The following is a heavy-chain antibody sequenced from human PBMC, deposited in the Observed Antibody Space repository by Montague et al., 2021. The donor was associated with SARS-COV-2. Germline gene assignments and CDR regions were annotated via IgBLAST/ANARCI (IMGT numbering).Heavy chain of an antibody. CDR2: IYYSGST. CDR1: GGSISSYY. D-gene: IGHD3-3*01. Sequence: SETLSLTCTVSGGSISSYYWSWIRQPPGKGLEWIGYIYYSGSTNYNPSLKSRVTISVDTSKNQFSLKLSSVTAADTAAYYCASQVPDVWRGIDYWGQGTLVTVSS. V-gene: IGHV4-59*01. J-gene: IGHJ4*02. CDR3: ASQVPDVWRGIDY.